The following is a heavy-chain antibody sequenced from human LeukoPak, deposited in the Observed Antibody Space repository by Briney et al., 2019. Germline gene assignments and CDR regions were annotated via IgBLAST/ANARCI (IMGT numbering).Heavy chain of an antibody. CDR3: ARGLTVAGANYFYYGMDV. V-gene: IGHV4-59*01. Sequence: SETLSLTCTVSGGSISSYYWSWIRQPPGKGLEWIGYIYYSGSTNYNPSLRSRVTISVDTSKNQFSLNLSSVTAADTAAYYCARGLTVAGANYFYYGMDVWGKGTTVTVSS. D-gene: IGHD6-19*01. CDR1: GGSISSYY. CDR2: IYYSGST. J-gene: IGHJ6*04.